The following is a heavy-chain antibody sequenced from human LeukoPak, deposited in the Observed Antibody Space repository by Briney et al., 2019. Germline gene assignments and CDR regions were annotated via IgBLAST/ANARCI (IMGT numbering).Heavy chain of an antibody. CDR1: GFTFSSYG. J-gene: IGHJ4*02. D-gene: IGHD5-18*01. CDR3: ARGGGYSYGYSFDY. Sequence: PGGSLRLSCAASGFTFSSYGMHWVRQAPGEGLEWVAVISYDGSNKYYADSVKGRFTISRDNSKNTLYLQMNSLRAEDTAVYYCARGGGYSYGYSFDYWGQGTLVTVSS. V-gene: IGHV3-30*03. CDR2: ISYDGSNK.